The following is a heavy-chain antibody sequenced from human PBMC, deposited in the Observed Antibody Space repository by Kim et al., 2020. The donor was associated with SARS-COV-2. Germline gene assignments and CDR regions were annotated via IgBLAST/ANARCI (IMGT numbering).Heavy chain of an antibody. D-gene: IGHD3-16*01. Sequence: GGSLRLSCAASGFTFRSYWMSWVRQAPGKGLEWVANIKPSGSDRYYVDSVKGRFTISRDNAENSLYLQMNSLRAEDTAVYYCARGGNMDVWGQGTTVTVS. CDR2: IKPSGSDR. CDR3: ARGGNMDV. V-gene: IGHV3-7*01. CDR1: GFTFRSYW. J-gene: IGHJ6*02.